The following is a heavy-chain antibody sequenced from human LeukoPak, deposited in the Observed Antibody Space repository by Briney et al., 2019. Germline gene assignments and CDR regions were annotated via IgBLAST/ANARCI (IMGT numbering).Heavy chain of an antibody. J-gene: IGHJ4*02. CDR1: GGSFSGYY. D-gene: IGHD3-9*01. V-gene: IGHV4-34*01. CDR2: INHSGST. CDR3: ARIQIIYDILTGYYGGYFDY. Sequence: PSETLSLTCAVYGGSFSGYYWSWIRQPPGKGLEWIGEINHSGSTNYNPSLKSRVTISVDTSKNQFSLKLSSVTAADTAVYYCARIQIIYDILTGYYGGYFDYWGQGTLDTVSS.